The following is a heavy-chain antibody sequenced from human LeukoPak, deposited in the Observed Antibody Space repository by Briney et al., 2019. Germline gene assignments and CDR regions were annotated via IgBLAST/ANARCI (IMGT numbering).Heavy chain of an antibody. V-gene: IGHV4-31*03. J-gene: IGHJ5*02. Sequence: SQTLSLTCTVSGGSITSSGHYWSWVRQLPGKGLEWIGYIYYTGSTYYNPSLKSRLTISVDTSKNQFSLKLISVTAADTAVYYCARGYGPFDPWGQGTLVTVSS. CDR2: IYYTGST. CDR1: GGSITSSGHY. D-gene: IGHD5-12*01. CDR3: ARGYGPFDP.